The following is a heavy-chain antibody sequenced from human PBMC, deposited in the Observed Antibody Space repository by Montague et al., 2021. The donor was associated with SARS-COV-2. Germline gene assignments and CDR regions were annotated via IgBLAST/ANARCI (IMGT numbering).Heavy chain of an antibody. Sequence: SETLSLTCAVYGGSFSGYYWSWIRQPPGKGLERIGEISHSGSTNYNPSLKSRVTISVDTSKNQFSLKLSSVTAADTAVYYCASFPSGYYDSSGYHIWGQGTLVTVSS. CDR1: GGSFSGYY. CDR2: ISHSGST. D-gene: IGHD3-22*01. J-gene: IGHJ4*02. CDR3: ASFPSGYYDSSGYHI. V-gene: IGHV4-34*01.